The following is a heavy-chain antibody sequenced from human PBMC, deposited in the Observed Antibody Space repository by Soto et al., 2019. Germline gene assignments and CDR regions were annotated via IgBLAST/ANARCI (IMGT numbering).Heavy chain of an antibody. CDR1: GFIFSDHA. J-gene: IGHJ5*02. D-gene: IGHD3-10*01. V-gene: IGHV3-23*01. CDR3: ARDAISMVRGTNNSFDR. CDR2: ISGNGIAT. Sequence: GGSLSLSCEASGFIFSDHAMSWVRQAPGKGLEWVSAISGNGIATYYADSVKGRFTISRDNSKNTLYLQINRLRGDDTAVYYCARDAISMVRGTNNSFDRWGQGSLVTVSS.